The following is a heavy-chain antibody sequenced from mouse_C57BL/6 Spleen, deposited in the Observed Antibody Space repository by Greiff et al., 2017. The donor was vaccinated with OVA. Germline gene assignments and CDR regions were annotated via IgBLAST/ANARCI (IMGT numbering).Heavy chain of an antibody. CDR1: GYTFTSHR. Sequence: QVPLQQPGAELVMPGASVKLSCKASGYTFTSHRMHRVKQKPGQGLEWIGEIDPSDSYTNYNQKFKGKSTLTVDKSSSTAYMQLSSLTSEDSAVYYCAKSLRDYAMDYWGQGTSVTVSS. V-gene: IGHV1-69*01. CDR2: IDPSDSYT. CDR3: AKSLRDYAMDY. J-gene: IGHJ4*01. D-gene: IGHD6-2*01.